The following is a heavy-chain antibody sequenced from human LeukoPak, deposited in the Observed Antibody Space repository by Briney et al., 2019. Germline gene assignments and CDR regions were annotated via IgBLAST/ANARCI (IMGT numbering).Heavy chain of an antibody. CDR2: IDKKDKLYAT. CDR3: TRDRGTYNWFDP. V-gene: IGHV3-73*01. J-gene: IGHJ5*02. D-gene: IGHD2-15*01. Sequence: GGSLRLSCVASGFTFSGSAVHWVRQSSGKGLEWVGHIDKKDKLYATAYAESVKGRFTISRDDSKDTAFLHMDSLKTEDTALYYCTRDRGTYNWFDPWGQGTLVTVSS. CDR1: GFTFSGSA.